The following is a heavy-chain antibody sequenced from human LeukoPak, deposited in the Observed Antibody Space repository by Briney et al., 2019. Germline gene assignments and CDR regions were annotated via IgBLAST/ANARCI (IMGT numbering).Heavy chain of an antibody. CDR1: GYTLTSYF. D-gene: IGHD6-19*01. V-gene: IGHV1-46*01. Sequence: ASVKVSCKASGYTLTSYFIHWVRQAPGQGLEWMGIINPSGGSTSYAQKFQGRVTMTRDTSTSTVYMELSSLRSEDTAVYYCARARGGIAVAANDYWGQGTLVTVSS. CDR3: ARARGGIAVAANDY. CDR2: INPSGGST. J-gene: IGHJ4*02.